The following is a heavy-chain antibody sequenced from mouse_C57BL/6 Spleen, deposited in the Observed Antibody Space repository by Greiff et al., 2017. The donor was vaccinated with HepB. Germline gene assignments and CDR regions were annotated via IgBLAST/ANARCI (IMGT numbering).Heavy chain of an antibody. CDR3: ARGRTYYSNYRYFDV. CDR1: GYTFTSYW. Sequence: VQLQQPGAELVKPGASVKMSCKASGYTFTSYWITWVKQRPGQGLEWIGDIYPGSGSTNYNEKFKSKATLTVDTSSSTAYMQLSSLTSEDSAVYYCARGRTYYSNYRYFDVWGTGTTVTVSS. D-gene: IGHD2-5*01. J-gene: IGHJ1*03. CDR2: IYPGSGST. V-gene: IGHV1-55*01.